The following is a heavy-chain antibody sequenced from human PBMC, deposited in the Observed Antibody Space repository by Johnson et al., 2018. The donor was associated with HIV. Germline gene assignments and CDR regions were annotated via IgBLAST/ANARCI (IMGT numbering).Heavy chain of an antibody. CDR3: ARGSYDFWSGYYTGHYAFDI. D-gene: IGHD3-3*01. J-gene: IGHJ3*02. CDR1: GFTFSSYG. Sequence: QMQLVESGGGVVQPGRSLRLSCAASGFTFSSYGMHWVRQAPGKGLEWVAVIYYDGSNRYYADSVKGRFTISRDNSKNTLYLQMNSLRAEETAVYYCARGSYDFWSGYYTGHYAFDIWGQWTMVTVSS. CDR2: IYYDGSNR. V-gene: IGHV3-30*03.